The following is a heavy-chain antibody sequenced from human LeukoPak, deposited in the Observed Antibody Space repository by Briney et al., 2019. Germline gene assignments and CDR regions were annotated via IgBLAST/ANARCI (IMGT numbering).Heavy chain of an antibody. D-gene: IGHD4-17*01. Sequence: SQTLSLTCTVSGGSISSGSYYWSWIRQPAGKGLEWIGRIYTSGSTNYNPSLKSRVTISVDTSKNQFSLKLSSVTAADTAVYYCARAPGLRLINWFDPWGQGTLVTVSS. CDR2: IYTSGST. V-gene: IGHV4-61*02. CDR1: GGSISSGSYY. J-gene: IGHJ5*02. CDR3: ARAPGLRLINWFDP.